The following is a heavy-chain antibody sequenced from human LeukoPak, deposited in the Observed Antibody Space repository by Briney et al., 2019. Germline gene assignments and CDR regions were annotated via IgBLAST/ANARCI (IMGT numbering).Heavy chain of an antibody. D-gene: IGHD1-26*01. Sequence: ASVKVSCKASGYTFTSYYMHWVRQAPGQGLEWMGIINPSGGSTSYAQKFQGRVTMTRDTSTSTVYMELSSLRSEDTAVYYCARGFGVVGARNPWQDAFDIWGQGTMVTVSS. CDR2: INPSGGST. CDR3: ARGFGVVGARNPWQDAFDI. V-gene: IGHV1-46*01. CDR1: GYTFTSYY. J-gene: IGHJ3*02.